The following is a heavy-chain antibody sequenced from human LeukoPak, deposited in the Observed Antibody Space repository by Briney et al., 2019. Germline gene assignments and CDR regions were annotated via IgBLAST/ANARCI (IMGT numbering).Heavy chain of an antibody. Sequence: SETLSLTCAVYGGSFSGYSWNWIRQPPVKGLEWIGEINHSGGTNYNPSLKSRVTISVDTSKKQFSLELSSVTAADTAVYYCARDGWSGYSGVHWGQGTLVTVSS. CDR3: ARDGWSGYSGVH. J-gene: IGHJ4*02. CDR1: GGSFSGYS. D-gene: IGHD3-3*01. V-gene: IGHV4-34*01. CDR2: INHSGGT.